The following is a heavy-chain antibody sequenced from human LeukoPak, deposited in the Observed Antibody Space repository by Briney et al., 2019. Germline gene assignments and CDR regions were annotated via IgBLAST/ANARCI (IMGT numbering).Heavy chain of an antibody. CDR1: GFTFSSYS. D-gene: IGHD1-26*01. Sequence: GGSLRLSCAASGFTFSSYSMNWVRQAPGKGLEWVSSISSSSSSYIYYADSVKGRFTISRDNAKNSLYLQMNSLRAEDTAVYYCARVSNKPSPLRRGAFDYWGQGTLVTVSS. J-gene: IGHJ4*02. CDR2: ISSSSSSYI. V-gene: IGHV3-21*01. CDR3: ARVSNKPSPLRRGAFDY.